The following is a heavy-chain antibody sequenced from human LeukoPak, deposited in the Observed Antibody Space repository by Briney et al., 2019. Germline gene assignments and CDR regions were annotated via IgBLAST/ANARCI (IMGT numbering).Heavy chain of an antibody. CDR3: AREVVPAAFYYFDY. CDR2: ISWDGGST. J-gene: IGHJ4*02. CDR1: GFTFDDYT. V-gene: IGHV3-43*01. Sequence: PGGSLRLSCAASGFTFDDYTMHWVRQAPGKGLEWVSLISWDGGSTYYADSVKGRFTISRDNAKNSLYLQMNSLRAEDTAVYYCAREVVPAAFYYFDYWGQGTLVTVSS. D-gene: IGHD2-2*01.